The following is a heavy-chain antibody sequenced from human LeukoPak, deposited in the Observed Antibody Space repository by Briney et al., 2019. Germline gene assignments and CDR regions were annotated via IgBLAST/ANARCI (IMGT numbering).Heavy chain of an antibody. J-gene: IGHJ3*02. CDR2: IYYSGST. V-gene: IGHV4-34*01. Sequence: SETLSLTCAVYGGSFSGYYWSWLRQPPGKGLEWIGSIYYSGSTYYNPSLKSRVTISVDTSKNQFSLKLSSVTAADTAVYYCARDRVLRYFDWLLPPSDAFDIWGQGTMGTVSS. D-gene: IGHD3-9*01. CDR3: ARDRVLRYFDWLLPPSDAFDI. CDR1: GGSFSGYY.